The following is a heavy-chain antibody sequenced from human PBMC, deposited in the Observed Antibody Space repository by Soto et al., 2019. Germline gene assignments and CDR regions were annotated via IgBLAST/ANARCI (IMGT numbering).Heavy chain of an antibody. CDR3: AREYGNGLDY. V-gene: IGHV3-64*02. Sequence: EVQLVESGEGLVQPGGSLRLSCAASGFTFSSYAMHWVRQAPGKGLEYVSAISSNGGSTYYADSVKGRFTISRDNSKNTLYLQMGSLRAEDMAVYYCAREYGNGLDYWGQGTLVTVSS. D-gene: IGHD1-1*01. CDR2: ISSNGGST. CDR1: GFTFSSYA. J-gene: IGHJ4*02.